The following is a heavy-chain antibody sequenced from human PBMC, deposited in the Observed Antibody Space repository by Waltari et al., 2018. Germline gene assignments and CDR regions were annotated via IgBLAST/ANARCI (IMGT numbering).Heavy chain of an antibody. CDR3: ARGPGYGGNSTPKRYFDL. D-gene: IGHD4-17*01. CDR2: INHRGST. CDR1: GGSFSGYY. Sequence: QVQLQQWGAGLLKPSETLSLTCAVYGGSFSGYYWSWIRQPPGKGLEWIGEINHRGSTNYNPSLKSRVTISVDTSKNQFSLKLSSVTAADTAVYYCARGPGYGGNSTPKRYFDLWGRGTLVTVSS. V-gene: IGHV4-34*01. J-gene: IGHJ2*01.